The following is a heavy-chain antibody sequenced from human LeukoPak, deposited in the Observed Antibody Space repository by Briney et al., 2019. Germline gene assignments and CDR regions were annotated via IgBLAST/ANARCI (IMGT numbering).Heavy chain of an antibody. D-gene: IGHD1-26*01. CDR2: IIPIFGTA. CDR1: GGTFISYA. J-gene: IGHJ5*02. CDR3: ARDPSGRVNWFDP. V-gene: IGHV1-69*13. Sequence: ASVKVSSKASGGTFISYAISWVRQAPGQGLEWMGGIIPIFGTANYAQKFQGRVTITADESTSTAYMELSSLRSADTAVYYCARDPSGRVNWFDPWGQGTLVTVSS.